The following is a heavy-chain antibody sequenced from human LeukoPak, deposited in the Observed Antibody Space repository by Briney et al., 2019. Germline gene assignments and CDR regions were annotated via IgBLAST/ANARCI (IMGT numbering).Heavy chain of an antibody. J-gene: IGHJ4*02. CDR3: ARGSVYYYDSSGSYYFDY. CDR2: ISSSSSYI. D-gene: IGHD3-22*01. Sequence: GGSLRLSCAASGFTFSSYSMNWVRQAPGKGLEWVSSISSSSSYIYYADSVKGRSTISRDNAKNSLYLQMNSLRAEDTAVYYCARGSVYYYDSSGSYYFDYWGQGTLVTVSS. V-gene: IGHV3-21*01. CDR1: GFTFSSYS.